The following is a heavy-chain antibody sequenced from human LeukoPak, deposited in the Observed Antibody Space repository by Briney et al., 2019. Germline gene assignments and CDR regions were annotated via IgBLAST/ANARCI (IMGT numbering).Heavy chain of an antibody. CDR3: AKGRSPSYDSRQGWIDP. Sequence: PGRSLRLSCAASGFNFDDYGMHWVRQAPGKGLEWVSGISWNSGSLGYADSVKGRFTNSRDNAKNSLYLQMNSLRADDTALYYCAKGRSPSYDSRQGWIDPWGQGTLVTVSS. J-gene: IGHJ5*02. CDR2: ISWNSGSL. V-gene: IGHV3-9*01. CDR1: GFNFDDYG. D-gene: IGHD3-22*01.